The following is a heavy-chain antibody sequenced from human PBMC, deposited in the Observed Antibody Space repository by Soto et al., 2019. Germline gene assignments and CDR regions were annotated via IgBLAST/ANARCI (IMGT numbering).Heavy chain of an antibody. CDR1: GYTFTSYG. Sequence: QVQLVQSGAEVKKPGASVKVSCKASGYTFTSYGISWVRQAPGQGLEWMGWISAYNGNTNYAQKLQGRVTMTTDTSTSTAYMELRSLRSDDTAVYYCASTPKPYYDSSKVPTYFDYWGQGTLVTVSS. J-gene: IGHJ4*02. CDR2: ISAYNGNT. V-gene: IGHV1-18*01. D-gene: IGHD3-22*01. CDR3: ASTPKPYYDSSKVPTYFDY.